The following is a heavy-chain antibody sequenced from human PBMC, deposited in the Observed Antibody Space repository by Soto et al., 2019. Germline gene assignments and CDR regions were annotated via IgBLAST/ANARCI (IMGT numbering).Heavy chain of an antibody. Sequence: PGGSLRLSCAASGFTFSSYGMHWVRQAPGKGLEWVAVIWYDGSNKYYADSVKGRFTISRDNSKNTLYLQMNSLRAEDTAVYYCARGDSPPRYYFDYWGQGTLVTVSS. J-gene: IGHJ4*02. CDR1: GFTFSSYG. D-gene: IGHD5-18*01. CDR3: ARGDSPPRYYFDY. CDR2: IWYDGSNK. V-gene: IGHV3-33*01.